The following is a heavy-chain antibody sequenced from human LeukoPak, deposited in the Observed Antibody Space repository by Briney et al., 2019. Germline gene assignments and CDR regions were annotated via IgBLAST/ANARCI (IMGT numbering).Heavy chain of an antibody. V-gene: IGHV3-48*03. CDR1: GFTFRNEE. CDR2: ISNTGSPI. Sequence: GGSLRLSCVVSGFTFRNEEMNWVRQAPGKGLEWIAYISNTGSPIHYRDSVKGRFTISRDNTQSSLFLQMNSLRPDDTAIYYCARGGNYAPFDYWGQGALVAVSS. J-gene: IGHJ4*02. CDR3: ARGGNYAPFDY. D-gene: IGHD1-26*01.